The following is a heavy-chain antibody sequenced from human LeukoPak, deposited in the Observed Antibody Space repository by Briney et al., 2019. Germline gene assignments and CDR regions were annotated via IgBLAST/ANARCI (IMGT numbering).Heavy chain of an antibody. CDR1: GGSNRSSSYY. CDR3: ASQIVVPAALMGAIDI. Sequence: PSETLSLTCTLSGGSNRSSSYYWGWIRQPPGKGLEWIGSIYYSGSTYYNPSLKSRVTISVDTSKNQFSLKLSSVTAADTAVYYCASQIVVPAALMGAIDIWGQGTMVTVSS. D-gene: IGHD2-2*01. V-gene: IGHV4-39*01. J-gene: IGHJ3*02. CDR2: IYYSGST.